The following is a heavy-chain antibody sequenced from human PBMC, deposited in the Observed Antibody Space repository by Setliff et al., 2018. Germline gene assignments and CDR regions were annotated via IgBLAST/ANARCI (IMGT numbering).Heavy chain of an antibody. CDR2: MYSSGST. CDR3: ARLGRSPTSARWYYMDV. J-gene: IGHJ6*03. D-gene: IGHD1-26*01. CDR1: GGPINSDRYY. Sequence: KPSETLSLTCTVSGGPINSDRYYWGWIRQPPGKGLEWIGSMYSSGSTYYNPSLKSRVTISVDTSQNQFSLRLTSVTAADTAAYYCARLGRSPTSARWYYMDVWGTGTTVTVSS. V-gene: IGHV4-39*01.